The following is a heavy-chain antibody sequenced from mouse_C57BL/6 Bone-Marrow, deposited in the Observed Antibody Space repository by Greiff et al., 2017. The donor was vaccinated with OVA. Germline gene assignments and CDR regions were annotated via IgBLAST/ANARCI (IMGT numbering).Heavy chain of an antibody. V-gene: IGHV14-4*01. D-gene: IGHD2-4*01. CDR1: GFNIKDDY. CDR3: TTLYYDYDVGYFDY. CDR2: IDPENGDT. J-gene: IGHJ2*01. Sequence: VQLQQSGAELVRPGASVKLSCTASGFNIKDDYMHWVKQRPEQGLGWMGWIDPENGDTEYASKFQGKATITADTSSNTAYLQLSSLTPEDTAVYYCTTLYYDYDVGYFDYWGQGTTLTVSS.